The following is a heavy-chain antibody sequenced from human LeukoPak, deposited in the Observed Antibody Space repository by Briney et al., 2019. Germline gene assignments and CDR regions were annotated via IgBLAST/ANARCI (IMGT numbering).Heavy chain of an antibody. CDR3: ARVLREWLLFGWFDP. D-gene: IGHD3-3*01. Sequence: GGSLRLSCAASGFTFSDYYMSWIRQAPGKGLEWVSSISSGGGTIYYADSVKGRFIISRDNAKNSLYLQINSLRAEDTAVYFCARVLREWLLFGWFDPWGQGTLVTVSS. V-gene: IGHV3-11*01. CDR1: GFTFSDYY. CDR2: ISSGGGTI. J-gene: IGHJ5*02.